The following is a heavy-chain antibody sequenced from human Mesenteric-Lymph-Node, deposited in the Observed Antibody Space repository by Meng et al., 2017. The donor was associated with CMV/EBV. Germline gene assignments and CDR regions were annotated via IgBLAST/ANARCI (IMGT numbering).Heavy chain of an antibody. CDR2: INHSGST. Sequence: CAVYGGSFSGYYWSWIRQPPGKGLEWIGEINHSGSTNYNPSLKSRVTISVDTSNNQFSLKLSSVTAADTAVYHCASLRPEWGMLYYWGQGTLVTVSS. CDR1: GGSFSGYY. V-gene: IGHV4-34*01. CDR3: ASLRPEWGMLYY. D-gene: IGHD3-16*01. J-gene: IGHJ4*02.